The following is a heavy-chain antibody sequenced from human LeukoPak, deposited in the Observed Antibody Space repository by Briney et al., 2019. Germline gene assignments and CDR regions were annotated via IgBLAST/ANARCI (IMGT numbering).Heavy chain of an antibody. CDR1: GFTVSSNY. J-gene: IGHJ6*02. V-gene: IGHV3-66*01. Sequence: PGGSLRLSCAASGFTVSSNYMTWVRQAPGKGLEWVSIIYGGGVTYYADSVRGRFTISRDNSQNTLYLQMNSLRAEDTAVYYCARDSASYYYFAMDVWGQGTTVTVSS. D-gene: IGHD3-10*01. CDR3: ARDSASYYYFAMDV. CDR2: IYGGGVT.